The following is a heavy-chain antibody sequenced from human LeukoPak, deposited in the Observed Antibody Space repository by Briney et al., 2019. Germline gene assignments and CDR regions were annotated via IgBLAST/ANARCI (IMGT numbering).Heavy chain of an antibody. D-gene: IGHD3-3*01. CDR2: INPNSGGT. Sequence: ASVKVSCKASGYTLTGYYMHWVRQAPGQGLEWMGWINPNSGGTNYAQKFQGRVTMTRDTSISTAYMELSRLRSDDTAVYYCARVLGYDFWSGPYDAFDIWGQGTMVTVSS. CDR1: GYTLTGYY. V-gene: IGHV1-2*02. CDR3: ARVLGYDFWSGPYDAFDI. J-gene: IGHJ3*02.